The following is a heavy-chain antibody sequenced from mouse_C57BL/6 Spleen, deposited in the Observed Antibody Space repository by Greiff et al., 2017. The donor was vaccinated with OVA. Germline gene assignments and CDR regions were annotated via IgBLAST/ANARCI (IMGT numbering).Heavy chain of an antibody. J-gene: IGHJ4*01. CDR1: GYAFSSSW. D-gene: IGHD6-1*01. Sequence: QVQLQQSGPELVKPGASVKISCKASGYAFSSSWMNWVKQRPGKGLEWIGRIYPGDGDTNYNGKFKGKATLTADKSSSTAYMQLSSLTSEDSAVYFCARSGPLEAMDYWGQGTSVTVSS. CDR2: IYPGDGDT. V-gene: IGHV1-82*01. CDR3: ARSGPLEAMDY.